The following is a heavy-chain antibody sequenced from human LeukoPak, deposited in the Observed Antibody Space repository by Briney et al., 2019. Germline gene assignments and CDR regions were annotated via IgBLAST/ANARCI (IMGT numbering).Heavy chain of an antibody. CDR3: ARQVAYYDFWSGYCDY. V-gene: IGHV5-51*01. J-gene: IGHJ4*02. D-gene: IGHD3-3*01. CDR1: GYSFTSYW. CDR2: IYPGDSDT. Sequence: GESLKISCKGSGYSFTSYWIGWVRQMPGKGLEWMGIIYPGDSDTRYSPSFQGQVTISADKSISTAYLQWSSLKASDTAMYYCARQVAYYDFWSGYCDYWGQGTLVTVSS.